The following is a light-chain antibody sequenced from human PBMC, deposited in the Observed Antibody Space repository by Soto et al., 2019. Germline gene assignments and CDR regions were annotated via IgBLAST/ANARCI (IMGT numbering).Light chain of an antibody. CDR2: GTS. CDR1: QNISRS. J-gene: IGKJ1*01. V-gene: IGKV3-20*01. Sequence: MVVTQARVSLSVSPGESSTTSCRASQNISRSLAWYQQKPGQGPSLLIYGTSTRAGGVPARFSGGGSGTEFTLTISRLEPEDFAVYFCQQYGSSPTTFGQGTKVDIK. CDR3: QQYGSSPTT.